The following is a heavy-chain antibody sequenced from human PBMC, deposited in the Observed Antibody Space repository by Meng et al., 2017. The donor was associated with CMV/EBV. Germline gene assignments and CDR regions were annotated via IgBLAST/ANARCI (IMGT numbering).Heavy chain of an antibody. D-gene: IGHD3-16*01. CDR3: FGSFTYYYGMDV. Sequence: SETLSLTCAVYGGSFSGYYWSWIRQPPGKGLEWIGEINHSGSTNYNPSLKSRVTISVDTSKNQFSLKLSSVTAADTAVYYCFGSFTYYYGMDVWGQGTTVTSP. J-gene: IGHJ6*02. CDR1: GGSFSGYY. V-gene: IGHV4-34*01. CDR2: INHSGST.